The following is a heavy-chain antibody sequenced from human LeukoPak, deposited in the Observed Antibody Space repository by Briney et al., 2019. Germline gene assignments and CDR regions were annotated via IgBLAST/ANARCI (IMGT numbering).Heavy chain of an antibody. CDR1: GGSISSYY. Sequence: SETLSLTCTVSGGSISSYYWSWIRQPPGKGLEWIGYIYYSGSTYYNPSLKSRVTISVDTSKNQFSLKLSSVTAADTAVYYCARHSPYCSGGSCYIHYYYYMDVWGKGTTVTISS. D-gene: IGHD2-15*01. CDR2: IYYSGST. J-gene: IGHJ6*03. CDR3: ARHSPYCSGGSCYIHYYYYMDV. V-gene: IGHV4-59*04.